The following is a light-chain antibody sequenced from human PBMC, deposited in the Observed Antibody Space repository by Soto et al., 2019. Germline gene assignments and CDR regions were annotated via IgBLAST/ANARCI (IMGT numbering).Light chain of an antibody. CDR2: GAS. J-gene: IGKJ2*01. CDR3: QQYNNWPPMYT. V-gene: IGKV3-15*01. CDR1: QSVSSN. Sequence: EIVMTQSPGTLSVSPGERATLSCRASQSVSSNLAWYQQKPGQAPRLLIYGASTRATGIPASFSGSGSGTEFTLTISSLQSEDFAVYYCQQYNNWPPMYTFGQGTKLEIK.